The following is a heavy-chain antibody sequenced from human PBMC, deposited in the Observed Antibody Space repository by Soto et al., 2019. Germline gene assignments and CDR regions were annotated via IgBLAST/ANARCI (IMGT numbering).Heavy chain of an antibody. D-gene: IGHD6-13*01. V-gene: IGHV4-59*13. CDR3: ARGIALPRRFWGADSSSRDLFSL. CDR2: VYYSGAT. CDR1: GGSISPYY. J-gene: IGHJ4*02. Sequence: SETLSVTCTVSGGSISPYYWSGIRQTPGKGLEWIGYVYYSGATNYNPSLKSRVTISLDTSKSQFSLRLTSVTAADTAVYYCARGIALPRRFWGADSSSRDLFSLWGQRSRVPVSS.